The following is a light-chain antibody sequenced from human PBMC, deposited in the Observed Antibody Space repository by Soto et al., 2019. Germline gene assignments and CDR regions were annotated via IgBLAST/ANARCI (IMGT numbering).Light chain of an antibody. J-gene: IGKJ2*01. CDR1: QTINNN. Sequence: DIQMTQSPSSLSASVGDRVTITCRATQTINNNLNWYQQKAGKAPELLIYAASSLERGFPSRFSGRGSGTDFTLTISSLQPEDFATYHCQQSNSPPYTFGQGTKLEIK. CDR3: QQSNSPPYT. V-gene: IGKV1-39*01. CDR2: AAS.